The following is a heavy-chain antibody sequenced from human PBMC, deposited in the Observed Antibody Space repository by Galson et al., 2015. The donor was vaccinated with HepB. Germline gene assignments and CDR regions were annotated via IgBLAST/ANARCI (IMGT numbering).Heavy chain of an antibody. Sequence: SLRLSCAASGFTFTRYSINWVRQAPGKGLEWLSYISSSGSTIYYADSVKGRFTISRDNAKNSLYLQMNSLRAEDTAVYYCARTDSSGYYFLDAFDIWGQGTMVTVSS. CDR2: ISSSGSTI. CDR1: GFTFTRYS. V-gene: IGHV3-48*04. J-gene: IGHJ3*02. CDR3: ARTDSSGYYFLDAFDI. D-gene: IGHD3-22*01.